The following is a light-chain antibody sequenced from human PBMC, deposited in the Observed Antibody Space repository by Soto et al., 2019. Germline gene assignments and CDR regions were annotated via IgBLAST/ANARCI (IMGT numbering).Light chain of an antibody. V-gene: IGKV3-11*01. Sequence: EIVFTQSPATLSLSPGERATLAFRDSQSVSTYLAWYQQKPGQPPSLLIYDASNRATDIPARFSGSGSGTDFILTISSLEPEDFAVYYCQQRIKWPPTFGPGTKVDI. CDR3: QQRIKWPPT. CDR2: DAS. J-gene: IGKJ3*01. CDR1: QSVSTY.